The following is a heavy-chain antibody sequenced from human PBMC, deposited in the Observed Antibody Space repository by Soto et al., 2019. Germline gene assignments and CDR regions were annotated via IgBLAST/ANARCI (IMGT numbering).Heavy chain of an antibody. V-gene: IGHV1-69*13. Sequence: SVKVSCKASGGTFSSYAISWVRQAPGQGLEWMGGIIPIFGTANYAQKFQGRVTITADESTSTAYMELSSLRSEDTAVYYCARDPQQLVRSGYYYYGMDVWGPGTTVTVSS. CDR1: GGTFSSYA. CDR2: IIPIFGTA. D-gene: IGHD6-6*01. J-gene: IGHJ6*02. CDR3: ARDPQQLVRSGYYYYGMDV.